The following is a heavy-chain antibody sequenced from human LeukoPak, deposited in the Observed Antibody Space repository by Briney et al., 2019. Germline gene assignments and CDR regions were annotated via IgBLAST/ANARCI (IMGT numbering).Heavy chain of an antibody. CDR3: ARGRDNYDYTFDY. CDR1: GFTFSSYS. Sequence: PGGSLRLSCAASGFTFSSYSMNWVRQAPGKGLEWVSSISSSSSYIYYADSVKGRATISRDNARKSVHLHINGLRAEDTAVYYCARGRDNYDYTFDYWGQGTRVTVSS. V-gene: IGHV3-21*01. CDR2: ISSSSSYI. J-gene: IGHJ4*02. D-gene: IGHD5-12*01.